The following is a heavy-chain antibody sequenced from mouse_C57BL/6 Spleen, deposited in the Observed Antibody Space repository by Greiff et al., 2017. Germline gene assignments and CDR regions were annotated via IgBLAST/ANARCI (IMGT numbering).Heavy chain of an antibody. J-gene: IGHJ4*01. CDR3: ARHPLYGSSYDYAMDY. Sequence: QVQLKESGPGLVAPSQSLSITCTVSGFSLTSYGVHWVRQPPGKGLEWLVVIWSDGSTTYNSALKSRLSISKDNSKSQVFLKMNSLQTDDTAMYYCARHPLYGSSYDYAMDYWGQGTSVTVSS. D-gene: IGHD1-1*01. CDR2: IWSDGST. V-gene: IGHV2-6-1*01. CDR1: GFSLTSYG.